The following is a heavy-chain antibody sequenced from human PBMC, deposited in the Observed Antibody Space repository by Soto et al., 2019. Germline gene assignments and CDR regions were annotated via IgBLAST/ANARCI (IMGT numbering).Heavy chain of an antibody. D-gene: IGHD3-22*01. CDR1: GYTFTSYA. CDR3: ARLNPSYYDSSGYGDAFDL. J-gene: IGHJ3*01. V-gene: IGHV7-4-1*01. CDR2: INTNTGNP. Sequence: QVQLVQSGSELKKPGASVKVSCKASGYTFTSYAMNWVRQAPGQGLEWMGWINTNTGNPTYAQGFTGRFVFSMHTSVSTAYLQICSLKAEDTAVYYWARLNPSYYDSSGYGDAFDLWGQGTLVTVSS.